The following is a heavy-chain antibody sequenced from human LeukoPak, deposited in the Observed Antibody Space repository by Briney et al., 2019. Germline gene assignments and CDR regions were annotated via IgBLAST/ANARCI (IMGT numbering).Heavy chain of an antibody. D-gene: IGHD4-17*01. J-gene: IGHJ4*02. CDR3: ARDDRYGDPPFSS. CDR2: ISSSSSYI. V-gene: IGHV3-21*01. CDR1: GFTFSSYS. Sequence: PGGSLSLSCAASGFTFSSYSMNWVRQAPGKGLEWVSSISSSSSYIYYADSVKGRFTISRDNAKNSLYLQMNSLRAEDTAVYYCARDDRYGDPPFSSWDQGTLVTVSS.